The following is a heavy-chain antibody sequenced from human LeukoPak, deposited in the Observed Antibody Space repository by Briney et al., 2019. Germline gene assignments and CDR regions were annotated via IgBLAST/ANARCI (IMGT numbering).Heavy chain of an antibody. Sequence: SVKVSCKASGFTFTSSAMQRVRQARGQRLEWIGWIVVGSGNTNYAQKFQERVTITRDMSTSTAYMELSSLRSEDTAVYYCAADSLGRNWYFDLWGRGTLVTVSS. J-gene: IGHJ2*01. CDR2: IVVGSGNT. V-gene: IGHV1-58*02. D-gene: IGHD3-16*01. CDR3: AADSLGRNWYFDL. CDR1: GFTFTSSA.